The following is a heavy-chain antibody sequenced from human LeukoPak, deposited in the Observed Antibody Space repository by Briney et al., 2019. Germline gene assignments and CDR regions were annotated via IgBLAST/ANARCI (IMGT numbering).Heavy chain of an antibody. V-gene: IGHV4-39*07. D-gene: IGHD3-3*01. CDR2: IYYSGST. CDR1: GGSISSSSYY. CDR3: ARADYDFWSGYH. J-gene: IGHJ5*02. Sequence: SETLSLTCTVSGGSISSSSYYWGWIRQPPGKGLEWIGSIYYSGSTYYNPSLKSRVTISVDTSKNQFSLKLSSVTAADTAVYYCARADYDFWSGYHWGQGTLVTVSS.